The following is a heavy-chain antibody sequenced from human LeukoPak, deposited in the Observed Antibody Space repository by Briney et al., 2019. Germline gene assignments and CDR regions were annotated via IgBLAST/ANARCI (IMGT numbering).Heavy chain of an antibody. V-gene: IGHV4-38-2*02. CDR2: IYHSGST. D-gene: IGHD3-22*01. Sequence: SETLSLTCTVSGHSIINSYYWGWIRPPPGEGLEWIGSIYHSGSTFYNPSLKSRVTISVDTSKNQFSLKLSSVTAADTAVYYCARYYDSSGQFDYWGQGTLVTVSS. J-gene: IGHJ4*02. CDR3: ARYYDSSGQFDY. CDR1: GHSIINSYY.